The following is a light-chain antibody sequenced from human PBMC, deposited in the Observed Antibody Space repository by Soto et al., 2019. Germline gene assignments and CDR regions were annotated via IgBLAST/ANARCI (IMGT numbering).Light chain of an antibody. V-gene: IGKV1-5*03. J-gene: IGKJ1*01. Sequence: DIQMTQSASSLSASVGDRGSRXCRTSQGFRNCLAWYQQKPGKAPKLLISKASTLKSGGPSRFSGSGSVTEFTRTISSLQPDDFAAYYGQNYNSYSEAFGQGTKVDI. CDR1: QGFRNC. CDR2: KAS. CDR3: QNYNSYSEA.